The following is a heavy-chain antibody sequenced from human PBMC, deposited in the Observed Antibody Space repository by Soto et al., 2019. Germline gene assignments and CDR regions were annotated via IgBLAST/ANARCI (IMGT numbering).Heavy chain of an antibody. J-gene: IGHJ4*02. V-gene: IGHV1-2*04. Sequence: ASVKVSCKASGYTFTGYYMHWVRQAPGQGLEWMGWINPNSGSTNYAQKFQGCVTMTRNTSMSTAYMELSRLRSEDTAVYYCAREYSGYETPFDYWGQGTLVTVSA. CDR1: GYTFTGYY. D-gene: IGHD5-12*01. CDR3: AREYSGYETPFDY. CDR2: INPNSGST.